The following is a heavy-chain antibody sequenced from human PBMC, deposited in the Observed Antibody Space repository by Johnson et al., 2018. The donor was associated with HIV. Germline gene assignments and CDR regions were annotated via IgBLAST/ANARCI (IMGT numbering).Heavy chain of an antibody. Sequence: MQLVESGGGVVQPGGSLRLSCVVSGFAFGTYWMSWARQAPGNGLEWVANIKQDGSEKFYVDSVKGRFTISRDNAKNSLYLQMNSLRAEDTAVYYCAKVHFSGSYPGDAFDIWGQGTMVTVSS. J-gene: IGHJ3*02. CDR3: AKVHFSGSYPGDAFDI. CDR2: IKQDGSEK. CDR1: GFAFGTYW. V-gene: IGHV3-7*01. D-gene: IGHD1-26*01.